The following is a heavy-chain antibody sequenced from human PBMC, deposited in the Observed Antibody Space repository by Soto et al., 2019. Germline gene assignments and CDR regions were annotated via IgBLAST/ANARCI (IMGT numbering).Heavy chain of an antibody. CDR2: IYWDDDK. CDR3: ASMIVVVREYYFDY. Sequence: QITLKESGPTLVKPTQTLTLTCTFSGFSLSTSGVGVGWIRQPPGKALEWLALIYWDDDKRYSPSLRSRVTITKDTSKNQVVLTMTNMDPLDTATSYCASMIVVVREYYFDYWGQGTLVTVSS. V-gene: IGHV2-5*02. CDR1: GFSLSTSGVG. J-gene: IGHJ4*02. D-gene: IGHD3-22*01.